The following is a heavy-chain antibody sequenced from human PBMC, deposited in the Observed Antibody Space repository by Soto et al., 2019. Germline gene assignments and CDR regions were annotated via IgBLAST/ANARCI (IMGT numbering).Heavy chain of an antibody. Sequence: AGGALRHSWGASGVTLSRDVITGGRQAPGKGLEWVSSISSGGRYKYYADSVKGRFTIFRDNAKNSLSLQMNSLRAEDTAVYFCARDHVNAPYFPHWGQGTLVTVSS. CDR1: GVTLSRDV. J-gene: IGHJ1*01. CDR2: ISSGGRYK. CDR3: ARDHVNAPYFPH. D-gene: IGHD1-1*01. V-gene: IGHV3-21*01.